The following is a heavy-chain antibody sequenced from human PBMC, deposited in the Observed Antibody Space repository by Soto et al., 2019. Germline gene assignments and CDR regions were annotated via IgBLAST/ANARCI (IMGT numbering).Heavy chain of an antibody. V-gene: IGHV4-30-4*01. CDR2: IYYSGST. D-gene: IGHD3-10*01. CDR1: GGSISSGDYY. CDR3: ARDDSITMVRGVIDYYYGMDV. J-gene: IGHJ6*02. Sequence: PSETLSLTCTVSGGSISSGDYYWSWIRQPPGKGLEWIGYIYYSGSTYYNPSLKSRVTISVDTPKNQFSLKLSSVTAADTAVYYCARDDSITMVRGVIDYYYGMDVWGQGTTVTGSS.